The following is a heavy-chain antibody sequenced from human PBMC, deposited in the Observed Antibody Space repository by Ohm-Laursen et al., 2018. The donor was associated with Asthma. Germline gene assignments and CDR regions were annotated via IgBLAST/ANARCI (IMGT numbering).Heavy chain of an antibody. V-gene: IGHV4-61*01. J-gene: IGHJ4*02. CDR3: ARRNLDFDY. CDR1: GGSVSSGSYY. Sequence: SETLSLTCTVSGGSVSSGSYYWSWIRQPPGKGLEWIGYIYYSGSTNYNPSLKSRVTISVDTSKNQFSLKLSSVTAADTAVYYCARRNLDFDYWGQGTLVTVPS. CDR2: IYYSGST.